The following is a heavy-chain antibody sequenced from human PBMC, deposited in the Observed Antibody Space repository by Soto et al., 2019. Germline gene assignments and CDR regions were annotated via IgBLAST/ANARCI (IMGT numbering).Heavy chain of an antibody. CDR1: GFTFSSYS. D-gene: IGHD3-22*01. CDR3: LRAPLEYDSSGNY. CDR2: ISSSSSTI. V-gene: IGHV3-48*02. Sequence: GGSLRLSCAASGFTFSSYSMNWVRQAPGKGLEWVSYISSSSSTIYYADSVKGRFTISRDNAKNSLYLQMNSLRDEDTAVYYCLRAPLEYDSSGNYCGPGNLVTVSS. J-gene: IGHJ4*02.